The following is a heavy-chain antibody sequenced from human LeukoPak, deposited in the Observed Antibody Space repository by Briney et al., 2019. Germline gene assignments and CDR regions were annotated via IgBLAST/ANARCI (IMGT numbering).Heavy chain of an antibody. CDR1: GGPISSYY. Sequence: SETLSLTCTVSGGPISSYYWSWIRQPPGKGLEWIGYIYYSGSTNYNPSLKSRVTISVDTSKNQFSLKLSSVTAADTAVYYCARLPANYDILTGYIYYFDYWGQGTLVTVSS. J-gene: IGHJ4*02. V-gene: IGHV4-59*01. CDR2: IYYSGST. D-gene: IGHD3-9*01. CDR3: ARLPANYDILTGYIYYFDY.